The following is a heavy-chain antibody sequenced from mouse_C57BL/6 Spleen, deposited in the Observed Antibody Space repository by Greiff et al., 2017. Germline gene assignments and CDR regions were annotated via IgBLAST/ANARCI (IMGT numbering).Heavy chain of an antibody. CDR2: IDPSDSST. CDR3: ARDYYGSSYFDY. V-gene: IGHV1-69*01. CDR1: GYTFTSYW. J-gene: IGHJ2*01. Sequence: QVQLQQPGAELVMPGASVKLSCKASGYTFTSYWMHWVKQRPGQGLEWIGEIDPSDSSTNYNQKFKGKSTLTVDKSSSTAYMQLSSLTSEDSSVYYCARDYYGSSYFDYWGQGTTLTVSS. D-gene: IGHD1-1*01.